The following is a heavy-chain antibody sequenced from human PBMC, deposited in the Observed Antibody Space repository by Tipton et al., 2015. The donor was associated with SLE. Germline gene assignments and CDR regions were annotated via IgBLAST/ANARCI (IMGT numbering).Heavy chain of an antibody. CDR1: GGSISSGSYY. Sequence: TLSLTCTVSGGSISSGSYYWSWIRQPAGKGLEWIGRIYTSGSTNYNPSLKSRVTISVDTSKNQFSLKVSSVTAADTAVYYCARESNYDFWSGMNYYFYFMDVRGKGTTVTVSS. CDR2: IYTSGST. J-gene: IGHJ6*03. D-gene: IGHD3-3*01. V-gene: IGHV4-61*02. CDR3: ARESNYDFWSGMNYYFYFMDV.